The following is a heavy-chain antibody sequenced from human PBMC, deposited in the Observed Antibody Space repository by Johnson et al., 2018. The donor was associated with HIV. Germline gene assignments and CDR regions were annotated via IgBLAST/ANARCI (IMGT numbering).Heavy chain of an antibody. CDR2: IKTDGSST. J-gene: IGHJ3*02. CDR3: VRDEYAFHI. V-gene: IGHV3-74*01. CDR1: GFSFSNYW. Sequence: VQLVESGGGLVQPGGSLRLSCAVSGFSFSNYWMECVRQAPGKGLVWVSRIKTDGSSTSYADSVKGRFTISRDNAKNTLYLEMKSLRVDDTAVYYCVRDEYAFHIWGQGTMVTVSS.